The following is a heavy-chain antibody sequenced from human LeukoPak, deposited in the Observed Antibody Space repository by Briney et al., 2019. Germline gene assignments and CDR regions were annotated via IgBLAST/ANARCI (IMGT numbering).Heavy chain of an antibody. J-gene: IGHJ3*02. CDR3: AKPARTDAFDI. Sequence: GGSLRLSCAASGFTCSSYTMHWVRQAPGKGLEWVSSISGSGGRTYYADSVKGRFTISRDNSKNTLYLQMNSLRAEDTAVYYCAKPARTDAFDIWGQGTMVTVSS. V-gene: IGHV3-23*01. CDR1: GFTCSSYT. D-gene: IGHD1-14*01. CDR2: ISGSGGRT.